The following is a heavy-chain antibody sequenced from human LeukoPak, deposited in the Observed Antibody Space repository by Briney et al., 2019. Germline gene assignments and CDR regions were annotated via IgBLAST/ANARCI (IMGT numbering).Heavy chain of an antibody. D-gene: IGHD6-13*01. CDR3: AKAAYSTQLEC. V-gene: IGHV3-23*01. Sequence: PGRSLRLSCAASGFTFSTYDMSWVRQAPGKGLEWVSAISGSGGSTYYADSVKGRFTISRDNSKKTVSLQLNSLRADDTAIYYCAKAAYSTQLECWGQGTLVTVSS. CDR2: ISGSGGST. CDR1: GFTFSTYD. J-gene: IGHJ4*02.